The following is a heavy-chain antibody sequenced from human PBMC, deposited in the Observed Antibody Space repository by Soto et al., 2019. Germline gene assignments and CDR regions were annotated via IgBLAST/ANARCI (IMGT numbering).Heavy chain of an antibody. CDR1: GFTVSSNY. Sequence: EVRLVESGGGLVQPGGSLRLSCVASGFTVSSNYMSWVRQAPGKGLEWVSVLYAGERTDYADSVKGRFTISRDSSKNTVYLQLNSLTAEDTAVYYCARTRVPWIQLYFGWFDSWGQGTLVTVSS. V-gene: IGHV3-66*01. D-gene: IGHD5-18*01. CDR2: LYAGERT. CDR3: ARTRVPWIQLYFGWFDS. J-gene: IGHJ5*01.